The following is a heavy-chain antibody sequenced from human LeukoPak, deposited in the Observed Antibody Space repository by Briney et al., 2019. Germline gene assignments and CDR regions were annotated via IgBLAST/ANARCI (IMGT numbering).Heavy chain of an antibody. CDR1: GDTFSTYD. CDR3: ARSVVGGTTVGP. J-gene: IGHJ5*02. V-gene: IGHV1-8*01. D-gene: IGHD1-7*01. CDR2: VNPKSGHT. Sequence: ASVKVSCKASGDTFSTYDVNWVRQATGQGLEWMGWVNPKSGHTAYAQKFQGRVTMTSDTSTAFLELSSLRFEDTAVYFCARSVVGGTTVGPWGQGTLVTVSS.